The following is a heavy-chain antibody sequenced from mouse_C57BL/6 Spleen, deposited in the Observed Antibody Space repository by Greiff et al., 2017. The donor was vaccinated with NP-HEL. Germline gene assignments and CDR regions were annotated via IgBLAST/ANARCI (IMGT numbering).Heavy chain of an antibody. J-gene: IGHJ1*03. D-gene: IGHD2-13*01. CDR3: ARSDSWYFDV. CDR2: ISSGSSTI. CDR1: GFTFSDYG. Sequence: EVQRVESGGGLVKPGGSLKLSCAASGFTFSDYGMHWVRQAPEKGLEWVAYISSGSSTIYYADIVKGRFTISRDNAKNTLFLQMTSVRSENTAMYYCARSDSWYFDVWGTGTTVTVSS. V-gene: IGHV5-17*01.